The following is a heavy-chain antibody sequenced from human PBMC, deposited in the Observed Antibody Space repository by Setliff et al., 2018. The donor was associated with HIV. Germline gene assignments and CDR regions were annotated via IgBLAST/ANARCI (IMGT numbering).Heavy chain of an antibody. CDR2: VYTSGST. Sequence: SETLSLTCTVSGGSISSGSYYWSWIRQPAGKGLEWIGHVYTSGSTNYNPSLKSRVTISVDTSKKQFSLKLTSVTAADTGIYYCVASSSWSCRLNYWGQGTQVTVSS. D-gene: IGHD6-13*01. CDR1: GGSISSGSYY. CDR3: VASSSWSCRLNY. V-gene: IGHV4-61*09. J-gene: IGHJ4*02.